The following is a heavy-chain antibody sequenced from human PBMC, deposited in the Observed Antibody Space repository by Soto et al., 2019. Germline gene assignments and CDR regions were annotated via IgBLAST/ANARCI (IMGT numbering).Heavy chain of an antibody. V-gene: IGHV1-18*01. D-gene: IGHD2-2*01. J-gene: IGHJ3*02. CDR2: ISAYNGNT. CDR3: ARDCSSTSCYHHDAFDI. Sequence: ASVKVSCKASGYTFTSYGISWVQQAPGQGLEWMGWISAYNGNTNYAQKLQGRVTMTTDTSTSTAYMELRSLRSDDTAVYYCARDCSSTSCYHHDAFDIWGQGTMVTVS. CDR1: GYTFTSYG.